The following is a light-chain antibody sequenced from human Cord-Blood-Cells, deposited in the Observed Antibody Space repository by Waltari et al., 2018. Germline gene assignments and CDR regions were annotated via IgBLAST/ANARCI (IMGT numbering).Light chain of an antibody. Sequence: QSALTQPASVSGSPAQSITISCTGTSSDVGGYNYVSWYQQHPGKAPKLMIYDVSNRPSGVSNRCSGSKSGNTASLTISGLQAEDEADYYCSSYTSSSTRVFGGGTKLTVL. CDR2: DVS. CDR1: SSDVGGYNY. J-gene: IGLJ3*02. V-gene: IGLV2-14*01. CDR3: SSYTSSSTRV.